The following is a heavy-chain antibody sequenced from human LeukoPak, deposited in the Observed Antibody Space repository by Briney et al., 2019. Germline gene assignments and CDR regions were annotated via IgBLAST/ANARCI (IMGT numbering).Heavy chain of an antibody. D-gene: IGHD3-16*02. CDR2: ISSSSTI. CDR3: ASLPTFGGLIATGV. Sequence: GGSLRLSCAASGFTFSSYSMNWVRQAPGKGLEWVSYISSSSTIYYADSVKGRFTISRDNAKNSLFLHMNNLRADDTAVYYCASLPTFGGLIATGVWGQGTLVSVSS. CDR1: GFTFSSYS. J-gene: IGHJ4*02. V-gene: IGHV3-48*01.